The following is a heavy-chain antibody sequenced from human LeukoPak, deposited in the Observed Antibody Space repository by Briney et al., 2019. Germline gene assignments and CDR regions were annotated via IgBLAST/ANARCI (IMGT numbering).Heavy chain of an antibody. D-gene: IGHD1-14*01. CDR1: GFTFSNAW. CDR3: NAVSRTGGFDY. V-gene: IGHV3-15*01. Sequence: PGGSLRLSCAASGFTFSNAWMSWVRQAPGKGLEWVGRIKSKTNGGTTDYAAPVKRRFTISENDSKNTLYLQMNRLKTEDPAFYYCNAVSRTGGFDYWGQGTLVTVSS. CDR2: IKSKTNGGTT. J-gene: IGHJ4*02.